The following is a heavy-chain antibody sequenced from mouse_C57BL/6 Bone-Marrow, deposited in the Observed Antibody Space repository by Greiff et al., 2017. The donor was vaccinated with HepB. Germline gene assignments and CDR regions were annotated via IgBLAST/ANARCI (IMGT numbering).Heavy chain of an antibody. CDR3: ASTYSNYVNWYFDV. CDR1: GYTFTSYW. CDR2: IDPSDSYT. Sequence: VQLQQPGAELVMPGASVKLSCKASGYTFTSYWMHWVKQRPGQGLEWIGEIDPSDSYTNYNQKFKGKSTSTVDKSSSTAYMQLSSLTSEDSAVYYCASTYSNYVNWYFDVWGTGTTVTVSS. V-gene: IGHV1-69*01. J-gene: IGHJ1*03. D-gene: IGHD2-5*01.